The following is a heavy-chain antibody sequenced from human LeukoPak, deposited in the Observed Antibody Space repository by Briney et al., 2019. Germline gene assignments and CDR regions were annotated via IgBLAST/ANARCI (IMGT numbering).Heavy chain of an antibody. J-gene: IGHJ4*02. D-gene: IGHD4-23*01. CDR1: GYTFTGYY. V-gene: IGHV1-2*02. CDR3: ARGGETTVVTPWGGY. CDR2: INPNSGGT. Sequence: ASVKVSCEASGYTFTGYYMHWVRQAPGQGLEWMGWINPNSGGTNYAQKFQGRVTMTRDTSISTAYMELSRLRSDDTAVYYCARGGETTVVTPWGGYWGQGTLVTVSS.